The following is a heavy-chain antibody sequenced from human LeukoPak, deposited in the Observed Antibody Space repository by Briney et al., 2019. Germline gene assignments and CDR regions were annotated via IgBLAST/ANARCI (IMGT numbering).Heavy chain of an antibody. V-gene: IGHV4-61*02. CDR2: IYTNGST. J-gene: IGHJ4*02. CDR1: GGSISSGSYY. D-gene: IGHD4-11*01. Sequence: PSQTLSLTCTVSGGSISSGSYYWSWIRQPAGKGLEWIGRIYTNGSTNYNPSLKSRVTISVDTSKNQFSLKLSSVTAADTAVYYCARAPGLQAFDYWGQGTLVTVSS. CDR3: ARAPGLQAFDY.